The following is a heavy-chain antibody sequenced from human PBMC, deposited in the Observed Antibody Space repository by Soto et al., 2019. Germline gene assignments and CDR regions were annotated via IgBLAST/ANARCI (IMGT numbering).Heavy chain of an antibody. D-gene: IGHD3-22*01. J-gene: IGHJ4*02. Sequence: QVQLVQSGAEVKKPGSSVTVSCKASGGTFSSSAISWVRQAPGQGLEWMGGIIPISNTANYAQKFQGRVTITADESTSTAYMELRSLRSGDTAVYYCARGDSSGYYEYYFDSWGQGNLVTVSA. CDR2: IIPISNTA. CDR3: ARGDSSGYYEYYFDS. V-gene: IGHV1-69*01. CDR1: GGTFSSSA.